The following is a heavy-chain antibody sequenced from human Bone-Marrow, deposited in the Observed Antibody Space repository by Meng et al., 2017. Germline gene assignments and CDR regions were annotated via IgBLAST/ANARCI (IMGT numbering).Heavy chain of an antibody. J-gene: IGHJ3*02. CDR1: GVTFSVSD. D-gene: IGHD6-19*01. CDR3: TMYTRGHI. V-gene: IGHV3-73*02. Sequence: GGSGGGSGQPGGSLNPSCEVSGVTFSVSDIHWVRQASGKGLEWVGRISSKLNSFATAYPASLKGRFTISRDDSKNMAYLQMNSLMTEDTALFYCTMYTRGHIWGQGTMVTVSS. CDR2: ISSKLNSFAT.